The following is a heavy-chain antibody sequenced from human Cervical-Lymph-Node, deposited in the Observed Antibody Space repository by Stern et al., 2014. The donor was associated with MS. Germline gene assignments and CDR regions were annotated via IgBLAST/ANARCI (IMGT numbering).Heavy chain of an antibody. V-gene: IGHV4-39*02. CDR3: ARGVTAVTNYVPNWCFDL. Sequence: QVQLQESGPGLVKPSETLSLTCTVSGGSITNRDYWGWIRQSPGKGLEWIGSVYYSGITYYRPSLKSRATISIDTSRHQFFLRLTFVTATDTAVYFCARGVTAVTNYVPNWCFDLWGRGTLVTVSS. D-gene: IGHD4-11*01. J-gene: IGHJ2*01. CDR1: GGSITNRDY. CDR2: VYYSGIT.